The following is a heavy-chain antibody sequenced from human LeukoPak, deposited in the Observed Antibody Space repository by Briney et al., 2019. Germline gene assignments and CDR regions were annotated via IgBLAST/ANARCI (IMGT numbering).Heavy chain of an antibody. CDR3: AKVWLYYYDSSGYYYDY. V-gene: IGHV3-23*01. D-gene: IGHD3-22*01. Sequence: GGSLRLSCAASGFTFSSYAMSWVRQAPGKGLEWVSAISGSGGSTYYADSVKGRFTISRDNSKNTLYLQMNSLRAEDTAVYYCAKVWLYYYDSSGYYYDYWGQGTLVTVSS. CDR2: ISGSGGST. J-gene: IGHJ4*02. CDR1: GFTFSSYA.